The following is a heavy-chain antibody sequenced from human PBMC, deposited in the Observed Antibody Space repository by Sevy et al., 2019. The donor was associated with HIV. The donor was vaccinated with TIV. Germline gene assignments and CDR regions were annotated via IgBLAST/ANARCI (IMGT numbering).Heavy chain of an antibody. CDR2: IYYTGHI. Sequence: SETLSLTCTVSGGSITSLYWNWIRQPPGKGLEWIAKIYYTGHINYNPSLKSRVTLSLDTSKNQFSLRLSSVTAADTAMYYCAGENAWGRGYSWGQGTLVTVSS. V-gene: IGHV4-59*08. J-gene: IGHJ4*02. D-gene: IGHD1-26*01. CDR1: GGSITSLY. CDR3: AGENAWGRGYS.